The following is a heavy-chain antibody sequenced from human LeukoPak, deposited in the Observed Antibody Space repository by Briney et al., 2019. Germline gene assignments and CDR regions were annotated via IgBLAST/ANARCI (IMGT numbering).Heavy chain of an antibody. CDR3: VKGATSSWYDWFDP. CDR1: GFTFDDYA. CDR2: ISWNSGNI. J-gene: IGHJ5*02. Sequence: PGMSLRLSCAASGFTFDDYAMHWVRQAPGRGLEWVSGISWNSGNIVYADSVKGRFTISRDNAKNSLYLQMNSLRPEDTAFYYCVKGATSSWYDWFDPWGQGTLVTVSS. V-gene: IGHV3-9*01. D-gene: IGHD6-13*01.